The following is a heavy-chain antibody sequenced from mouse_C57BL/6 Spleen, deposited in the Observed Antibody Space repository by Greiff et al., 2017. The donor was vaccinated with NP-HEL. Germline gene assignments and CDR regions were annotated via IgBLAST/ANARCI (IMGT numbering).Heavy chain of an antibody. Sequence: QVQLQQPGAELVKPGASVKLSCKASGYTFTSYWMQWVKQRPGQGLEWIGEIDPSDSYTNYNQKFKGKATLTVDTSSSTAYMQLSSLTSEDYAVYSCARRGDDGLYYFDYWGQGTTLTVSS. V-gene: IGHV1-50*01. J-gene: IGHJ2*01. D-gene: IGHD2-12*01. CDR2: IDPSDSYT. CDR1: GYTFTSYW. CDR3: ARRGDDGLYYFDY.